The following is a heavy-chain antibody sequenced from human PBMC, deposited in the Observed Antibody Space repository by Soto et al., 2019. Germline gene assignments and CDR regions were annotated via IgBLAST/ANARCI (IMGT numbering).Heavy chain of an antibody. CDR2: IYYSGST. D-gene: IGHD6-6*01. V-gene: IGHV4-30-4*01. CDR3: ASYRIAAREFDY. Sequence: SETLSLTCTVSGGSISSGDYYWSWIRQPPGKGLEWIGYIYYSGSTYYNPSLKSRVTISVDTSKNQFTLKLSSVTAADTAVYYCASYRIAAREFDYWGQGTLVTVSS. CDR1: GGSISSGDYY. J-gene: IGHJ4*02.